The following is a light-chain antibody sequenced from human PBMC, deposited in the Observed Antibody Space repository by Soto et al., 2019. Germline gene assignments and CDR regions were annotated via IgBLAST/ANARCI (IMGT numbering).Light chain of an antibody. CDR2: KAS. CDR3: QQYNSYRRT. CDR1: QSISSW. V-gene: IGKV1-5*03. J-gene: IGKJ1*01. Sequence: DIQMTQSPSTLSASVGDRVTITCRASQSISSWLAWYQQKPGKAPKRLIYKASSLDTGVPSRFSGSGSGTEFTLTISRLQPDDFAAYYCQQYNSYRRTFGQGTKVEIK.